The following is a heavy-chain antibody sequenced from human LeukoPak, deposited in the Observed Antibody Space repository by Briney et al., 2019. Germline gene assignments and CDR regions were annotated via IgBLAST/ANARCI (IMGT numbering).Heavy chain of an antibody. J-gene: IGHJ4*02. Sequence: GGSLRLSCAASGFTFSSYWMSWVRQAPGKGLEWVANIKQDGSEKYYVDSVKGRFTISRDNAKNSLYLQMNSLRAEDTAVYYCARGRITMVRGVIIRQYYFDYWGQGTLVTVSS. CDR3: ARGRITMVRGVIIRQYYFDY. V-gene: IGHV3-7*01. CDR2: IKQDGSEK. CDR1: GFTFSSYW. D-gene: IGHD3-10*01.